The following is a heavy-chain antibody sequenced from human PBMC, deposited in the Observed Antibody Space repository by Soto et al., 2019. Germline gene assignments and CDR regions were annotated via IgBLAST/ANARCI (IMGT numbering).Heavy chain of an antibody. Sequence: SETLSLTCTVSGGSISSGGYYWSWIRQHPGKGLEWIGYIYYSGSTYYNPSLKSRVTISVDTSKNQFSLKLSSVTAADTAVYYCARGRLGESEQFDPWGQGTLVTVSS. CDR1: GGSISSGGYY. V-gene: IGHV4-31*03. J-gene: IGHJ5*02. CDR3: ARGRLGESEQFDP. CDR2: IYYSGST. D-gene: IGHD3-10*01.